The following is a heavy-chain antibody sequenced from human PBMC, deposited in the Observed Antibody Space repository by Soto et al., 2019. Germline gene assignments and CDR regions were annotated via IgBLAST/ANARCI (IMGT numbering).Heavy chain of an antibody. J-gene: IGHJ4*02. CDR1: GDSVSSNSAA. Sequence: QVQLQQSGPGLVKPSQTLSVTCGISGDSVSSNSAAWNWLRQSPSRGLECLGMTYYRSKWYNDYAVSVESRITINPDTSKNHFSLQLNFVTPEDTAVYFCARVEQDSGRRFDYWGQGTLVTVSS. CDR3: ARVEQDSGRRFDY. CDR2: TYYRSKWYN. V-gene: IGHV6-1*01. D-gene: IGHD1-26*01.